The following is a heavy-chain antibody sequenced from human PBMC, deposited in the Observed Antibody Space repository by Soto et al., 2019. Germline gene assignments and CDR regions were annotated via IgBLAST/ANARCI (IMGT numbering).Heavy chain of an antibody. CDR3: ARLPGGGDAYNYLDY. V-gene: IGHV4-59*02. J-gene: IGHJ4*02. D-gene: IGHD3-16*01. Sequence: LSLTCTVSAVSVSGYYWNWIRQPPGKGLEWIGYVFHDGTTKYNPSLQSRVTMSVDMSKSQFSLNLSSVTAADTAVYYCARLPGGGDAYNYLDYWGQGTLVTVSS. CDR1: AVSVSGYY. CDR2: VFHDGTT.